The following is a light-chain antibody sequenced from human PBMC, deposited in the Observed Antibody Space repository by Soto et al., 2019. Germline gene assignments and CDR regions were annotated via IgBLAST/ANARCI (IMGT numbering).Light chain of an antibody. CDR2: PAS. CDR3: QQGTSFPLT. V-gene: IGKV1D-12*01. J-gene: IGKJ4*01. Sequence: DIQMTQSPSSVSASVGDRVTITCRASQGINNWLAWYQQKPGEAPKLLIYPASSLESGVPSRFSGSGSGTDFTLTISSLQPEDFASYYCQQGTSFPLTFGGGTKVEIK. CDR1: QGINNW.